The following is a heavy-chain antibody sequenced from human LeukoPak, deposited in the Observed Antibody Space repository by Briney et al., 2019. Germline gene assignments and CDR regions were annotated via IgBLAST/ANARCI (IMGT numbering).Heavy chain of an antibody. CDR2: INHSGST. CDR1: GITFSSYG. D-gene: IGHD2-15*01. Sequence: HPGGSLRLSCAASGITFSSYGMSWVRQAPGKGLEWIGEINHSGSTNYNPSLKSRVTISVDTSKNQFSLKLSSVTAADTAVYYCAREGRRYCSGGSCQIFDYWGQGTLVTVSS. J-gene: IGHJ4*02. V-gene: IGHV4-34*01. CDR3: AREGRRYCSGGSCQIFDY.